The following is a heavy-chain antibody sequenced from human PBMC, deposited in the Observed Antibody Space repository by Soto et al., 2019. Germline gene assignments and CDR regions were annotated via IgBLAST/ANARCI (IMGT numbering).Heavy chain of an antibody. CDR3: AREGGYSYGFDY. V-gene: IGHV1-8*01. J-gene: IGHJ4*02. Sequence: GASVKVSCKASGYTFTSYDINCVRQATGQGLEWMGWMNPNSGNTGYAQKFQGRVTMSRNTSISTAYMELSSLRSEDTAVYYCAREGGYSYGFDYWGQGTLVTVSS. D-gene: IGHD5-18*01. CDR2: MNPNSGNT. CDR1: GYTFTSYD.